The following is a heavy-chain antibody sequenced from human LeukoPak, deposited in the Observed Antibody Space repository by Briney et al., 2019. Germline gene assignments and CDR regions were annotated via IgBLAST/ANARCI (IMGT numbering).Heavy chain of an antibody. CDR3: AKDLFPHYYDSSGYSSSADY. Sequence: GGSLRLSCATSKFTFSSYGMHWVRQAPGKGLEWVAVISYDGSNKYYADSVKGRFTISRDNSKNTLYLQMNSLRAEDTAVYYCAKDLFPHYYDSSGYSSSADYWGQGTLVTVSS. J-gene: IGHJ4*02. CDR2: ISYDGSNK. V-gene: IGHV3-30*18. CDR1: KFTFSSYG. D-gene: IGHD3-22*01.